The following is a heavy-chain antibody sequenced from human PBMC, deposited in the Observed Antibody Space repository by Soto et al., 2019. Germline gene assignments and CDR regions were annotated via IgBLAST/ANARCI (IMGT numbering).Heavy chain of an antibody. J-gene: IGHJ6*02. D-gene: IGHD3-10*01. CDR3: AYGSGRRYGMDV. CDR1: GGSVSSGSYY. V-gene: IGHV4-61*01. CDR2: IYYSGST. Sequence: QVQLQESGPGLVKPSETLSLTCTVSGGSVSSGSYYWSWIRQPPGQGLEWIGYIYYSGSTNYNPFRKRRVTISVDTSKNQFSLKLSSVTAADTAVYYCAYGSGRRYGMDVWGQGTTVTVSS.